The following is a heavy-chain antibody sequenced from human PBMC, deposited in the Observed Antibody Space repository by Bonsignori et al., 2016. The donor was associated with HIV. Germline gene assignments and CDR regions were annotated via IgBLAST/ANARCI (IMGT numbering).Heavy chain of an antibody. J-gene: IGHJ6*03. D-gene: IGHD7-27*01. CDR2: MNPNSGNT. CDR3: ARHWGGAGLGPSYYYMDV. V-gene: IGHV1-8*01. Sequence: WVRQAPGQGLEWMGWMNPNSGNTGYAQKFQGRVTMTRNTSISTAYMELSSLRSEDTAVYYCARHWGGAGLGPSYYYMDVWGKGTTVTVSS.